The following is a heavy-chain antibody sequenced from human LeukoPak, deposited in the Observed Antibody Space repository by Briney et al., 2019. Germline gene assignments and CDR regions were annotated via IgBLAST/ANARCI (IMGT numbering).Heavy chain of an antibody. CDR2: ISSSSSYI. CDR1: GLTFSSYS. J-gene: IGHJ3*02. Sequence: AGGSLRLSCAASGLTFSSYSMNWVRQAPGKGLEWVSSISSSSSYIYYADSVKGRFTISRDNAKNSLYLQMNSLRAEDTAVYYCARGGYLLINDAFDIWGQGTMVTVSS. CDR3: ARGGYLLINDAFDI. V-gene: IGHV3-21*01. D-gene: IGHD3-22*01.